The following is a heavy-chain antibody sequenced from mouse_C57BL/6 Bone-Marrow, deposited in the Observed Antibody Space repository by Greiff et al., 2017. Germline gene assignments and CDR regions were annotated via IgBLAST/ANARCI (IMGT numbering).Heavy chain of an antibody. CDR2: IYPRSGNT. J-gene: IGHJ3*01. Sequence: QVQLQQSGAELARPGASVKLSCKASGYTFTSYGISWVKQRNGQGLEWIGEIYPRSGNTYYNEKFKGKATLTADKSSSTAYMELRRLTSEDSAVYFYARSPHPRAYWGQGTLVTVSA. CDR3: ARSPHPRAY. CDR1: GYTFTSYG. D-gene: IGHD2-10*02. V-gene: IGHV1-81*01.